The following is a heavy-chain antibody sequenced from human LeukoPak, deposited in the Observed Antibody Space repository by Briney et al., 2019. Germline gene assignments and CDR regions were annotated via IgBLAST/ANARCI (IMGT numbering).Heavy chain of an antibody. CDR1: GGSISSGSYY. J-gene: IGHJ4*02. D-gene: IGHD3-22*01. CDR2: IYTSGST. CDR3: ARGGEYYDSSGPLGY. V-gene: IGHV4-61*02. Sequence: SETLSLTCTVSGGSISSGSYYWSWIRQPAGKGLEWIGRIYTSGSTNYDPSLKSRVTISVDTSKNQFSLKLSSVTAADTAVYYCARGGEYYDSSGPLGYWGQGTLVTVSS.